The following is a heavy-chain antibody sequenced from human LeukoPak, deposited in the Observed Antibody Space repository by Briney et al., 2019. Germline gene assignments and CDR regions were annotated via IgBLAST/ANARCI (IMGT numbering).Heavy chain of an antibody. Sequence: SETLSLTCTVSGGSISSSSYYWGWIRQPPGKGLEWIGSIYYSGSTYYNPSLKSRVTISVDTSKNQFSLKLSSVTAADTAVYYCARGSDYYYYGMDVWGQGTTVTVSS. CDR1: GGSISSSSYY. CDR3: ARGSDYYYYGMDV. J-gene: IGHJ6*02. CDR2: IYYSGST. V-gene: IGHV4-39*01.